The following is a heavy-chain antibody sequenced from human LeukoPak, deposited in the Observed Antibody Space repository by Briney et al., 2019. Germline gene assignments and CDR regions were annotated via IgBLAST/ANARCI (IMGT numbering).Heavy chain of an antibody. Sequence: GGSLRLSCAASGFTFSSYEMNWVRQAPGKGLEWVSYISSSGSTIYYADSVKGRFTISRDNAKNSLYLQMNSLRAEDTTVYYCARETDYYDSTGAFDIWGQGTMVTVSS. J-gene: IGHJ3*02. CDR3: ARETDYYDSTGAFDI. D-gene: IGHD3-22*01. CDR2: ISSSGSTI. V-gene: IGHV3-48*03. CDR1: GFTFSSYE.